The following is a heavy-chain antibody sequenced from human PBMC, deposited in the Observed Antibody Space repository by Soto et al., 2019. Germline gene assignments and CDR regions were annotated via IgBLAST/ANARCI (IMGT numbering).Heavy chain of an antibody. CDR1: GYTFTTFG. CDR3: ARSPRVIVAAKGTLDY. V-gene: IGHV1-18*04. Sequence: QVQLVQSGGEVKKPGASVKVSCKASGYTFTTFGITWVRQAPGQGLEWMGWISTSTGNTNYAQKLQDRVTLTTDTSTRTAYLELRSLTSDDTAVYYCARSPRVIVAAKGTLDYWGQGILVTVSS. CDR2: ISTSTGNT. J-gene: IGHJ4*02. D-gene: IGHD5-12*01.